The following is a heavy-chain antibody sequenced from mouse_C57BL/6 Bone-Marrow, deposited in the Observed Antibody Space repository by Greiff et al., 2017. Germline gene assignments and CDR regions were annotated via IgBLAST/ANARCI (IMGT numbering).Heavy chain of an antibody. CDR2: IDTENGDT. V-gene: IGHV14-4*01. J-gene: IGHJ3*01. CDR1: GFNIKDDY. Sequence: EVQLQESGAELVRPGASVKLSCTASGFNIKDDYMHWVKQRPEQGLEWIGWIDTENGDTEYASKFQGKATISADTSSNTAYLQLISRTSEDTAVYYCTTDNGSPGGQGTLVTVSA. D-gene: IGHD1-1*01. CDR3: TTDNGSP.